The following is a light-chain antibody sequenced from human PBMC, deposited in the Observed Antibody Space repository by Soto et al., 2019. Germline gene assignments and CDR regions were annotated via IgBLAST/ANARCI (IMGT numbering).Light chain of an antibody. Sequence: DIVMTQSPDSLALSLGERATINCKSSRSILSSSNNKNFLAWYQQKPGQPPRLLIYWASTRESGVPDRFSGSGSVTDFTLTISSLLAEDVAVYYCQQYYSSPFTFGPGTKVDIK. CDR1: RSILSSSNNKNF. J-gene: IGKJ3*01. CDR3: QQYYSSPFT. CDR2: WAS. V-gene: IGKV4-1*01.